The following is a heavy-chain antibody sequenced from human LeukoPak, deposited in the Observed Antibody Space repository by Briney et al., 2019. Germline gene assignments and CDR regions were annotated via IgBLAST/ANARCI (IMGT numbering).Heavy chain of an antibody. CDR3: ATVAGTGWPFDY. CDR1: GYTFTSYG. D-gene: IGHD6-19*01. CDR2: ISAYNGNT. J-gene: IGHJ4*02. Sequence: ASVKVSCKASGYTFTSYGISWVGQAPGKRLEWMGWISAYNGNTNYAQKLQGRVTMTTDTSTSTAYMELRSLRSDDTAVYYCATVAGTGWPFDYWGQGTLVTVSS. V-gene: IGHV1-18*01.